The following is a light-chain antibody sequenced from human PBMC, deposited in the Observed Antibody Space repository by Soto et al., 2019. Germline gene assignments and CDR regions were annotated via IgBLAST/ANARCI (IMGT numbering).Light chain of an antibody. CDR2: DVN. CDR3: SSYTTSSTHV. Sequence: QSALTQPASVSGSPGQSITISCTGTSSDIGAFTFVSWYQQHPGKVPKLMIFDVNRRPSGVSDRFSGSMSGNTASLTISGLQAEDEGDYYCSSYTTSSTHVFGSGTKVTVL. CDR1: SSDIGAFTF. V-gene: IGLV2-14*03. J-gene: IGLJ1*01.